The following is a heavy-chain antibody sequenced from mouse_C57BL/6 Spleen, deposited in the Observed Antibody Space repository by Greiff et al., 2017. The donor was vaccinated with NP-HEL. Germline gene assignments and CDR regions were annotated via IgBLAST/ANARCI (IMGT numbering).Heavy chain of an antibody. V-gene: IGHV1-39*01. CDR3: AREEHYDGYWYFDV. CDR1: GYSFTDYN. CDR2: INPNYGTT. J-gene: IGHJ1*03. D-gene: IGHD2-3*01. Sequence: EVKLVESGPELVKPGASVKISCKASGYSFTDYNMNWVKQSNGKSLEWIGVINPNYGTTSYNQKFKGKATLTVDQSSSTAYMQLNSLTSEDSAVYYCAREEHYDGYWYFDVWGTGTTVTVSS.